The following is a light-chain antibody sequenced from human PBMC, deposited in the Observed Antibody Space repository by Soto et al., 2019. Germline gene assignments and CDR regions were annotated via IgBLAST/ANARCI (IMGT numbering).Light chain of an antibody. CDR3: QHCGSSPSIT. CDR1: QRVSSSY. CDR2: GAS. Sequence: IVFTPCPVTLSQSPGAIATLSCRATQRVSSSYLAWYQQNPGQAPRLLNYGASRRATGIPDRFSGIGSGTDFPLTIRMVEQEYSAEYCHQHCGSSPSITFGQGTRLEIK. J-gene: IGKJ5*01. V-gene: IGKV3-20*01.